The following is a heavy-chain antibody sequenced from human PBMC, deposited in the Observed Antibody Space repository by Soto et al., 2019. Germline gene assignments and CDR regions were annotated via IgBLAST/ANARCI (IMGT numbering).Heavy chain of an antibody. J-gene: IGHJ6*02. Sequence: GGSLRLSCSASGFTFSGSAMHWVRQASGKGLEWVGRIRSKANSYATAYAASVKGRFTISRDDSKNTAYLQMNSLETEDTAVYYCTVTYYYGSGLPRSLDYYYYGMDVWGQGTTVTVSS. CDR3: TVTYYYGSGLPRSLDYYYYGMDV. D-gene: IGHD3-10*01. CDR2: IRSKANSYAT. CDR1: GFTFSGSA. V-gene: IGHV3-73*01.